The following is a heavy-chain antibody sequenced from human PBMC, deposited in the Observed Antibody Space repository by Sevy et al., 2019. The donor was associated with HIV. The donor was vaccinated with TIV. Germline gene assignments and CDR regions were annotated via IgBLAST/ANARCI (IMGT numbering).Heavy chain of an antibody. V-gene: IGHV3-30*14. CDR3: VKDGGSGNYYGFHFDN. CDR1: GFTFNNYA. D-gene: IGHD3-10*01. J-gene: IGHJ4*02. Sequence: GGSRRLSCAASGFTFNNYAMHWVRQAPGKGLEWVAVISYDATSRYYADSMKGRFTISRDNSRHILYLQMSGLRTDDTAVYYCVKDGGSGNYYGFHFDNWGQGSLVTVSS. CDR2: ISYDATSR.